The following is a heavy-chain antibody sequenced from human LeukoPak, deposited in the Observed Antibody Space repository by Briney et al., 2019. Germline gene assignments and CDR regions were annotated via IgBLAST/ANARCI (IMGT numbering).Heavy chain of an antibody. CDR3: ARGVRMRDAFDI. V-gene: IGHV1-18*01. D-gene: IGHD2-15*01. Sequence: ASVKVSCKASGYTFTSYGISWVRQAPGQGLEWMGWISAYNGNTNYTQKFQGRVTMTTDTSTSTAYMELRSLRSDDTAVYYCARGVRMRDAFDIWGQGTMVTVSS. CDR1: GYTFTSYG. CDR2: ISAYNGNT. J-gene: IGHJ3*02.